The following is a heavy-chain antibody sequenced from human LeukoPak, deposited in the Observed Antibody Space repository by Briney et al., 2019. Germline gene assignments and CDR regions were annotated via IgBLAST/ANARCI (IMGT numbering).Heavy chain of an antibody. CDR1: GFTFSSYG. J-gene: IGHJ4*02. V-gene: IGHV3-30*03. CDR2: ISFDASNK. Sequence: GGSLRLSCAASGFTFSSYGMHWVRQAPGKGLEWVAVISFDASNKYYADSVKGRFTISRDNSKNTLYLQMNSLRAEDTAVYYCARAGLVGAAKGVYFDYWGQGTLVTVSS. D-gene: IGHD1-26*01. CDR3: ARAGLVGAAKGVYFDY.